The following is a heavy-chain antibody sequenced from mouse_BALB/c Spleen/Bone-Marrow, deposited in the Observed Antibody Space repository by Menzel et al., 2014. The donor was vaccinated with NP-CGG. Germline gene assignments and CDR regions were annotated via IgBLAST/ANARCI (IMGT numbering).Heavy chain of an antibody. V-gene: IGHV14-3*02. CDR3: ARYYYGYYFDY. J-gene: IGHJ2*01. Sequence: EVQLQQSGAELVKPGASVKVSCTASGFNIKDTYMHWVKQRPEQGLEWIGRIDPANGNTKYDPKFQGKATITADTSSNTAYLQLSSLTSEDTAVYYCARYYYGYYFDYWGQGTTLTVSS. CDR2: IDPANGNT. D-gene: IGHD1-2*01. CDR1: GFNIKDTY.